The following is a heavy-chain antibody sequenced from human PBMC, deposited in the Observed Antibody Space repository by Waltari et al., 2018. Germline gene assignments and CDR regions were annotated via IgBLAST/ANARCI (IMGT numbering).Heavy chain of an antibody. CDR2: IYYTGNT. CDR1: GGSISSSSYY. V-gene: IGHV4-39*01. J-gene: IGHJ6*02. D-gene: IGHD1-1*01. CDR3: AKRIQQNGLDL. Sequence: QLQLQESGPGLVKPSETLSLTCSVSGGSISSSSYYWSWIRQPPGKGLEWIGSIYYTGNTYYNPPLKSRLTISVDTSKNQFSLKLTSVTAADTAVYYCAKRIQQNGLDLWGQGTTVIVS.